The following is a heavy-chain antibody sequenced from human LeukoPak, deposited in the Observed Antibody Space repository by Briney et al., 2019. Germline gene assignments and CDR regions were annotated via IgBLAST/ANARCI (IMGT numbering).Heavy chain of an antibody. D-gene: IGHD2-15*01. J-gene: IGHJ3*02. Sequence: GGSLSLSCAPSGFTFSTYWMSWVRQSPGKGLEWVANIKLDGSERYYVDSVKGRITNSRDNAKNSLYLQMNSLRAEDTAVYYCARDGRYCSGGSCYSTVGAFDIWGQGTMVTVSS. V-gene: IGHV3-7*01. CDR2: IKLDGSER. CDR1: GFTFSTYW. CDR3: ARDGRYCSGGSCYSTVGAFDI.